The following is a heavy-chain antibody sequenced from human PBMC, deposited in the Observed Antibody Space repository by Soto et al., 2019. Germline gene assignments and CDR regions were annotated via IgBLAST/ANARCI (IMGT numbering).Heavy chain of an antibody. CDR1: GFTFTSSA. CDR2: IVVGSGNT. V-gene: IGHV1-58*01. D-gene: IGHD3-3*01. CDR3: ARDKPTITIFGVVLPFDI. J-gene: IGHJ3*02. Sequence: ASVKVSCKASGFTFTSSAVQWVRQARGQRLEWIGWIVVGSGNTNYAQKLQGRVTMTTDTSTSTAYMELRSLRSDDTAVYYCARDKPTITIFGVVLPFDIWGQGTMVTVSS.